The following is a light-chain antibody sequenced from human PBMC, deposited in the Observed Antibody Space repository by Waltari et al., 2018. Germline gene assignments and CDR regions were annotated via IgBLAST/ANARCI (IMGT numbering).Light chain of an antibody. V-gene: IGKV2D-29*01. CDR2: EVS. CDR3: MQRIELPLT. CDR1: QSLLHSDGKTY. J-gene: IGKJ4*01. Sequence: DVVMTQTPLSLSVTPGQPASIYCKSSQSLLHSDGKTYLCWYLQKPGQPPQLLIYEVSNRFSGVPDRFSGNVSGTDFTLKISRVRAECVGVYFCMQRIELPLTFGGGTTVEIK.